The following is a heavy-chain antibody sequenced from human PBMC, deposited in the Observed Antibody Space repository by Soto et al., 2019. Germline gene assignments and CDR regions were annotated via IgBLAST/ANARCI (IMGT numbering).Heavy chain of an antibody. Sequence: PGGSLRLSCVGSGIEFSNYAMSWVRQAPGKGLEWVSIVSASGRSRYHADSVKGRFTISRDNSKNALYLHMTNLRAEDTAVYYCAKDGNWLDVYYDVWGQGT. D-gene: IGHD3-16*01. CDR2: VSASGRSR. CDR3: AKDGNWLDVYYDV. J-gene: IGHJ4*02. V-gene: IGHV3-23*01. CDR1: GIEFSNYA.